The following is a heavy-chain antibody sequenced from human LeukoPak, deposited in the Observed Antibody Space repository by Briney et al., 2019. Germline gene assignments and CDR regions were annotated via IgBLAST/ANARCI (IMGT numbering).Heavy chain of an antibody. CDR2: IIPILGIA. CDR1: GGTFSSYA. V-gene: IGHV1-69*04. Sequence: SVKVSCKASGGTFSSYAISWVRQAPGQGLEWMGRIIPILGIANYAQKFQGRVTITADKSTSTAYMELSSLRSEDTAVYYCARGRSSSWYGMDVWGQGTTVTVSS. J-gene: IGHJ6*02. D-gene: IGHD6-13*01. CDR3: ARGRSSSWYGMDV.